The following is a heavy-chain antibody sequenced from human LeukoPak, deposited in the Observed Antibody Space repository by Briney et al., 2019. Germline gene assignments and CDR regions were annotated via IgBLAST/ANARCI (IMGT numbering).Heavy chain of an antibody. V-gene: IGHV4-4*02. J-gene: IGHJ4*02. D-gene: IGHD3-16*01. CDR2: IYHSGST. CDR3: ARGGGPPSYLDY. CDR1: GGSISSSNW. Sequence: SETLSLTCTVSGGSISSSNWWSWVRQPPGKGLEWIGEIYHSGSTNYKASLKSRVTISVDTSKNQFSLKMNSMTAADTAVYYCARGGGPPSYLDYWGQGTLVTVSS.